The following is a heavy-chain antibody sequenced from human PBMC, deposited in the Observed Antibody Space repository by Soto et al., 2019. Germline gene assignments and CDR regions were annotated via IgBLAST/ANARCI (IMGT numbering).Heavy chain of an antibody. J-gene: IGHJ6*02. Sequence: GGSLRLSCAASGFTFSSYAMSCVRQSPGQGLEWVSAISGSGGSTYYADSVKGRFTISRDNSKNTLYLQMNSLRAEDTAVYYCAGVIKRYYYYGMDVWGQGTTVTVSS. CDR2: ISGSGGST. CDR3: AGVIKRYYYYGMDV. D-gene: IGHD3-22*01. CDR1: GFTFSSYA. V-gene: IGHV3-23*01.